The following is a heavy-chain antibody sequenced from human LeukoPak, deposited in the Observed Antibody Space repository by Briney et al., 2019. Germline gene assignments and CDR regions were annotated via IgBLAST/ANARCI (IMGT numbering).Heavy chain of an antibody. Sequence: PSETLSLTCNVSGDSIGRSPYYWGWVRQTPEKGLEWIGSIFYNGRTYYTPSLQSRVIMSLDTSKNQFSLRLTSVTAADTAVYYCARQVAVVEPTDPNWFDSWGQGTLVTVSS. CDR3: ARQVAVVEPTDPNWFDS. D-gene: IGHD2-21*01. CDR2: IFYNGRT. CDR1: GDSIGRSPYY. J-gene: IGHJ5*01. V-gene: IGHV4-39*07.